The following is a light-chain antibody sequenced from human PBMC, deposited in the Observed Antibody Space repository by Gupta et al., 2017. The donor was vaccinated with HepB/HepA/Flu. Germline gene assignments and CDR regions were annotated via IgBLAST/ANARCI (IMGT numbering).Light chain of an antibody. Sequence: DIQMTQSPSSLSAYVGDRVTITCRASQSISSYLNWYQQKPGKAPKFLIYAADSWDSGGTSRFSGSGAGSDFTLTSSRPEHEDFENYDDQHSYSLTFGGGTKVEIK. CDR1: QSISSY. V-gene: IGKV1-39*01. J-gene: IGKJ4*01. CDR2: AAD. CDR3: QHSYSLT.